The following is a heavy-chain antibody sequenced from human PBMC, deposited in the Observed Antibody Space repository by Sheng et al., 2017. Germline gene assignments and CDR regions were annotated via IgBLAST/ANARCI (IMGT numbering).Heavy chain of an antibody. CDR1: GYNFSNFD. J-gene: IGHJ3*02. V-gene: IGHV1-8*03. D-gene: IGHD3-16*01. CDR3: ARDPEIGAFDI. Sequence: QVQLVQSGAEVKKPGASVKVSCKASGYNFSNFDINWVRQAPGQGLEWVGWMIPNSGSTGYAQRFQGRVTFTRNTSIRTAYMELSSLRSDDTAVYYCARDPEIGAFDIWGQGTVVTVTS. CDR2: MIPNSGST.